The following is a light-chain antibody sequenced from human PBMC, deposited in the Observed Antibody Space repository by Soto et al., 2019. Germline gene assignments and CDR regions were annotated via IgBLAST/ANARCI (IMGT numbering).Light chain of an antibody. V-gene: IGLV2-14*01. CDR3: SSYTSSYIYV. CDR1: SSDVGGYNY. CDR2: EVS. J-gene: IGLJ1*01. Sequence: QSVLAQPASVSGSPGQSITISCTGSSSDVGGYNYVSWYQQYPGKAPSLMIYEVSNQPSGVSDRFSGSKSGNTASLTISGLQAEDEADYYCSSYTSSYIYVFGTGTKVTVL.